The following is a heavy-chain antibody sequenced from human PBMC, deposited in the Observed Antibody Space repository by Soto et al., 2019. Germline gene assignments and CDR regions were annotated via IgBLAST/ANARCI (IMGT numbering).Heavy chain of an antibody. CDR1: GFTFSSYW. Sequence: EVQLVESGGGLVQPGGSLRLSCAASGFTFSSYWMSWVRQAPGKGLEWVANIKQDGSEKYYVDSVKGRFTISRDHPKNSLYLPMNRLRAEDPALYYCADDPRYRSSYWGQGTLVTVSS. CDR3: ADDPRYRSSY. J-gene: IGHJ1*01. D-gene: IGHD5-18*01. V-gene: IGHV3-7*01. CDR2: IKQDGSEK.